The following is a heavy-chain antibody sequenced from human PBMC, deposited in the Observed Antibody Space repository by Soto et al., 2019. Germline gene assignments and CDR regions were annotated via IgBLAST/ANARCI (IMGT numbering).Heavy chain of an antibody. CDR1: GFTFSSYA. D-gene: IGHD3-3*02. V-gene: IGHV3-23*01. J-gene: IGHJ4*02. CDR3: AKCLVTIFGGIYYFDY. CDR2: ISGSGGST. Sequence: EVQLLESGGGLVQPGGSLRLSCAASGFTFSSYAMSWVRQAPGKGLEWVSAISGSGGSTYYADSVKGRFTISRDNSKNPLYLQMNSLRAEDTAVYYCAKCLVTIFGGIYYFDYWGQGTLVTVSS.